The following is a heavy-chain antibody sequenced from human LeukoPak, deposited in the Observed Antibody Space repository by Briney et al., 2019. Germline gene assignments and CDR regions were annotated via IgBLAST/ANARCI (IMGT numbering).Heavy chain of an antibody. J-gene: IGHJ4*02. CDR3: AKGLFSAFDKYLDS. CDR2: ISATSSDI. V-gene: IGHV3-21*04. Sequence: GGSLRLSCAASGFDFESYTMTWVRQAPGKGLEWVSLISATSSDINYAESVRGRFTITRDNAKNSLFLQMDSLRAEDTAIYYCAKGLFSAFDKYLDSWGQGTLVTVSS. D-gene: IGHD5-12*01. CDR1: GFDFESYT.